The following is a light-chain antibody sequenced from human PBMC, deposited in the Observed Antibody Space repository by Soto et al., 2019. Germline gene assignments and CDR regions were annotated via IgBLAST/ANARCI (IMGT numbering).Light chain of an antibody. J-gene: IGKJ5*01. CDR1: QSISSY. CDR3: QKSYSTPIN. V-gene: IGKV1-39*01. Sequence: EIQITQSPSELFASVLDRGSLTFLASQSISSYLNWYQQKPGKAPKLLIYAASSLQSGVPSRFSGSGSGTDFTLTISSLQPEDFATYYCQKSYSTPINFGKGTQLEIK. CDR2: AAS.